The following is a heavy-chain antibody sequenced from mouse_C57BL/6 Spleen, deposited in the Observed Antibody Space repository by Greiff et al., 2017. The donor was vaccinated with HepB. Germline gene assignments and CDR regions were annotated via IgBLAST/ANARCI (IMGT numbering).Heavy chain of an antibody. J-gene: IGHJ4*01. V-gene: IGHV14-2*01. CDR3: ARNYYGSSYSHLMDY. Sequence: VQLKESGAELVKPGASVKLSCTASGFNIKDYYMHWVKQRTEQGLEWIGRIDPEDGETKYAPKFQGKDTITADTASNTAYLQLSSLTSEDTAVYYCARNYYGSSYSHLMDYWGQGTSVTVSS. D-gene: IGHD1-1*01. CDR2: IDPEDGET. CDR1: GFNIKDYY.